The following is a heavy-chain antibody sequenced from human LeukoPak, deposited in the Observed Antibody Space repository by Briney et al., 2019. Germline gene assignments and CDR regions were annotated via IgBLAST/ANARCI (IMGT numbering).Heavy chain of an antibody. CDR1: GFTFSSYS. CDR2: ISSSSSTI. Sequence: GGSLRLSCAASGFTFSSYSMNRVRQAPGKGLEWVSYISSSSSTIYYADSVKGRFTISRDNAKNSLYLQMNGLRAEDTALYYCAKDIAAAGSGGYFQHWGQGTLVTVSS. CDR3: AKDIAAAGSGGYFQH. J-gene: IGHJ1*01. V-gene: IGHV3-48*01. D-gene: IGHD6-13*01.